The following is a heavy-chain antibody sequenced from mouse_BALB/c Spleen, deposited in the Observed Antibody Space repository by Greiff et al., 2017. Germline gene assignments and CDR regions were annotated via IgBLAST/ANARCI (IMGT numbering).Heavy chain of an antibody. CDR3: ARLGNGYFDY. CDR2: ISNGGGST. D-gene: IGHD2-14*01. Sequence: DVMLVESGGGLVKPGGSLKLSCAASGFTFSSYTMSWVRQTPEKRLEWVAYISNGGGSTYYPDTVKGRFTISRDNAKNTLYLQMSSLKSEDTAMYYCARLGNGYFDYWGQGTTLTVSS. J-gene: IGHJ2*01. V-gene: IGHV5-12-2*01. CDR1: GFTFSSYT.